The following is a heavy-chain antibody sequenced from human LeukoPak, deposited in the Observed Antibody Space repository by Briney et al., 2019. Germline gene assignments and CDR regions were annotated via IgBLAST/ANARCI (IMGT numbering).Heavy chain of an antibody. CDR2: ISYDGSNK. J-gene: IGHJ5*02. CDR3: AKAFGVVNNWFDP. CDR1: GLTFSSYA. D-gene: IGHD3-3*01. Sequence: GGSLRLSCAASGLTFSSYAMHWVRQAPGKGLEWVAVISYDGSNKYYADSVKGRFTISRDNSKNTLYLQMNSLRAEDTAVYYCAKAFGVVNNWFDPWGQGTLVTVSS. V-gene: IGHV3-30*01.